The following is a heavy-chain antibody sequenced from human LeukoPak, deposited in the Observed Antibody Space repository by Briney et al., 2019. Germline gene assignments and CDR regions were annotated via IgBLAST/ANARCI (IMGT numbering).Heavy chain of an antibody. CDR2: INSDGSDT. Sequence: GGSLRLSCAASGFSISDYWMHWVRQAPGKGLVWVSRINSDGSDTTYADSVKGRFTISRDNAKNMLYLQMSRLTAEDTAVYYCARDRPFSGSYLGFDPWGQGTLVTVSS. J-gene: IGHJ5*02. CDR1: GFSISDYW. V-gene: IGHV3-74*01. D-gene: IGHD1-26*01. CDR3: ARDRPFSGSYLGFDP.